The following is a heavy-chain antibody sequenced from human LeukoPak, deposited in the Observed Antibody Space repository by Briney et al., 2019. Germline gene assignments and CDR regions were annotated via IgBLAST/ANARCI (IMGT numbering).Heavy chain of an antibody. D-gene: IGHD3-10*01. Sequence: GGSLRLSCAASGFTFSSYNMNWVRQAPGKGLEWVSYISSSSSTIYRADSVKGRFTVSRDNAKNSLYLQMNSLRAEDTAVYYCARGPPFGSGTYYVDYWGQGTQVTVSS. J-gene: IGHJ4*02. CDR2: ISSSSSTI. V-gene: IGHV3-48*01. CDR1: GFTFSSYN. CDR3: ARGPPFGSGTYYVDY.